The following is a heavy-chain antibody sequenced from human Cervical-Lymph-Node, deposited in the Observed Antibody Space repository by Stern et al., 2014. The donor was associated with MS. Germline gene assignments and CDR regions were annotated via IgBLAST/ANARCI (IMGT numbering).Heavy chain of an antibody. D-gene: IGHD2-15*01. V-gene: IGHV2-5*02. CDR1: GFSVATAGVG. CDR2: IYWDDEK. J-gene: IGHJ4*02. Sequence: SGPTLVKPTQTVTLTCTLSGFSVATAGVGVGWIRQPPGKALEWLALIYWDDEKVDSPTLKKKITIIKDTSKNQLVLTMTNVDPVDTATYYCAHSRVKYCRGGTCYSSLFDYWGQGTLVTVSS. CDR3: AHSRVKYCRGGTCYSSLFDY.